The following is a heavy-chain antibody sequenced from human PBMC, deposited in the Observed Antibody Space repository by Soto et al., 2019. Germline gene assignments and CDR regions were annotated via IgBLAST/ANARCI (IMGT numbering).Heavy chain of an antibody. CDR3: ARDGSGYRSRSSPMDV. J-gene: IGHJ6*02. CDR2: IIPIFGTA. D-gene: IGHD3-22*01. V-gene: IGHV1-69*01. Sequence: QVQLVQSGAEVKKPGSSVKVSCKASGDNFSSYAISWVRQAPGQGLEWMGGIIPIFGTANYEQKFQGRVTITADESTSTAYMELSSLRSEDTAVYYCARDGSGYRSRSSPMDVWGQGTTVTVSS. CDR1: GDNFSSYA.